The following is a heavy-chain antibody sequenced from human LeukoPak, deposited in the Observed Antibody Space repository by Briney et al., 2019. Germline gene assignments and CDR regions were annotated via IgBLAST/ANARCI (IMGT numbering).Heavy chain of an antibody. Sequence: SQTLSLTCTVSGGSISSGDYYWSWIRQPPGKGLEWIGYIYYSGSTNYNPSLKSRVTISVDTSKNQFSLKLSSVTAADTAVYYCARVSFREMATIEMDDAFDIWGQGTMVTVSS. D-gene: IGHD5-24*01. CDR2: IYYSGST. CDR3: ARVSFREMATIEMDDAFDI. J-gene: IGHJ3*02. V-gene: IGHV4-61*08. CDR1: GGSISSGDYY.